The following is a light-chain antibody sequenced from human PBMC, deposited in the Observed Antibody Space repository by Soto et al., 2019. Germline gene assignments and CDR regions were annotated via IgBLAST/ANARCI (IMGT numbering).Light chain of an antibody. CDR3: QQYTEGT. CDR1: QSISSW. CDR2: DAS. Sequence: DIQMTQSPSTLSASVGDRVTITCRASQSISSWLAWYQQKPGKAPKLLIYDASSLESGVPSRFSGSGSGTEFTLTISSLPPDDFATYYCQQYTEGTFGQGTKVEIK. V-gene: IGKV1-5*01. J-gene: IGKJ1*01.